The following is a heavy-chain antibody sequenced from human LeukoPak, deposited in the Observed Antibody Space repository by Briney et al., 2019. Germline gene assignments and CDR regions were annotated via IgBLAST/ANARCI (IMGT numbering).Heavy chain of an antibody. V-gene: IGHV3-53*01. CDR3: ARIGGNYPDALDI. Sequence: GGSLRLSCAASGFTVSSNYMSWVRQAPGKGLEWVSVIYGGGRTYYADSVKGRFTISRDNSKNTLYLQMNSLRAEDTAVYYCARIGGNYPDALDIWGQGTMVTVSS. J-gene: IGHJ3*02. CDR1: GFTVSSNY. CDR2: IYGGGRT. D-gene: IGHD3-22*01.